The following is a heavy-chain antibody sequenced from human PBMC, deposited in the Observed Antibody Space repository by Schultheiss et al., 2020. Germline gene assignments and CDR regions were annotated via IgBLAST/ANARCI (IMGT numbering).Heavy chain of an antibody. Sequence: GESLKISCAASGFTFSSYAMSWVRQAPGKGLEWVAVISYDGSNKYYADSVKGRFTISRDNSKNTLYLQMNSLRAEDTAVYYCAKVSGDYGGLGYWGQGTLVTVSS. J-gene: IGHJ4*02. CDR1: GFTFSSYA. CDR3: AKVSGDYGGLGY. V-gene: IGHV3-30*18. D-gene: IGHD4-23*01. CDR2: ISYDGSNK.